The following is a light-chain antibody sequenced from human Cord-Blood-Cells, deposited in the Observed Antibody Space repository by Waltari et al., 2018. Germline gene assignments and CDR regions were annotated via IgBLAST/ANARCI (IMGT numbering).Light chain of an antibody. CDR3: QQSYSTPYT. Sequence: DIQMTQSPSSLSASVGNRVTINCRASQSISSYLNWYQQKPGKAPKLLIYAASSVQSGVPSRFSGRGSGTDFTLTISSLQPEDFATYYCQQSYSTPYTFGQGTKLEIK. CDR2: AAS. J-gene: IGKJ2*01. V-gene: IGKV1-39*01. CDR1: QSISSY.